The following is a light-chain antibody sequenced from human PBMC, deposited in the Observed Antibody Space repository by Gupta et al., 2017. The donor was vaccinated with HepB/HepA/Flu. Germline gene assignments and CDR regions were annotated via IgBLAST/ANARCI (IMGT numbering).Light chain of an antibody. J-gene: IGLJ2*01. Sequence: SVLPQPPSASQTPGQGVSISYSGSSSNLGSNDVFWYQHLPGTAPKLLIYRSNQRPAGVPDRFSGSKSDTSAALAISGLRTEDEGDYYCAAGDDSLNGPVVFGGGTKLTVL. V-gene: IGLV1-47*01. CDR2: RSN. CDR3: AAGDDSLNGPVV. CDR1: SSNLGSND.